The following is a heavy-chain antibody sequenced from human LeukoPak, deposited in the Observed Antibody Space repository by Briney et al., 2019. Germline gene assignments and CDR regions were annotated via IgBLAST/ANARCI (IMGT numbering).Heavy chain of an antibody. CDR1: GYTFTSYT. V-gene: IGHV1-3*04. CDR3: AYDILTGYLGRLDH. D-gene: IGHD3-9*01. CDR2: INTGNGNT. Sequence: ASVKVSCKASGYTFTSYTMYWVRQAPGQRLEWMGWINTGNGNTKYSQKFQGRVTITRDTFASTGYMELSSLRSEDTAVYYCAYDILTGYLGRLDHWGQGTLVTVSS. J-gene: IGHJ4*02.